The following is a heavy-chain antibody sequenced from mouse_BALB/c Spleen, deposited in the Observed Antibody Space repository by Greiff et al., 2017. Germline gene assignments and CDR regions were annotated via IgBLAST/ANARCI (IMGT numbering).Heavy chain of an antibody. CDR1: GYSITSGYY. CDR2: ISYDGSN. V-gene: IGHV3-6*02. Sequence: EVKVEESGPGLVKPSQSLSLTCSVTGYSITSGYYWNWIRQFPGNKLEWMGYISYDGSNNYNPSLKNRISITRDTSKNQFFLKLNSVTTEDTATYYCARAIYYYGSSSFDYWGQGTTLTVSS. CDR3: ARAIYYYGSSSFDY. J-gene: IGHJ2*01. D-gene: IGHD1-1*01.